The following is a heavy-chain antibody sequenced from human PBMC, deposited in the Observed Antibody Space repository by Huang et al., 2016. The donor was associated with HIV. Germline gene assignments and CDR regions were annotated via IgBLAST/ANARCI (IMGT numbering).Heavy chain of an antibody. Sequence: VRLLESGGTSVKPGGSLRLTCTAPGFPFNHSWMSGVRQGTVKGVAWVGRNKGQPDGGTTDYAAPVKGRFTISRDDSKNTVYLQMTRLETEDTALYYCTTDFRPWGAPYYYYNMDVWGQGTTVTVSS. J-gene: IGHJ6*02. CDR3: TTDFRPWGAPYYYYNMDV. V-gene: IGHV3-15*02. CDR1: GFPFNHSW. D-gene: IGHD3-10*01. CDR2: NKGQPDGGTT.